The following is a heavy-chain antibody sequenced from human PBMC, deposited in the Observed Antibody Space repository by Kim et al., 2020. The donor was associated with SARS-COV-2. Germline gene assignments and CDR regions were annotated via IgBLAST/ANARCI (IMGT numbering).Heavy chain of an antibody. CDR3: ARKTPSSAPDY. D-gene: IGHD6-25*01. V-gene: IGHV1-3*01. Sequence: TKYSQKFQGRVTITRDTSASTAYMELSSLRSEDTAVYYCARKTPSSAPDYWGQGTLVTVSS. J-gene: IGHJ4*02. CDR2: T.